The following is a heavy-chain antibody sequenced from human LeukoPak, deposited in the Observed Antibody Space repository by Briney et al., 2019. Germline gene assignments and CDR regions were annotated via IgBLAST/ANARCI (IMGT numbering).Heavy chain of an antibody. Sequence: GASVKVSCKASGYTFTGYYMHWVRQAPGQGLEWMGWINPNSGGTNYAQKFQGRVTMTRDTSISTAYMELSRLRSDDTAVYYCARDGSGAAADYYYMDVWGKGTTVTVSS. V-gene: IGHV1-2*02. CDR2: INPNSGGT. J-gene: IGHJ6*03. D-gene: IGHD6-13*01. CDR3: ARDGSGAAADYYYMDV. CDR1: GYTFTGYY.